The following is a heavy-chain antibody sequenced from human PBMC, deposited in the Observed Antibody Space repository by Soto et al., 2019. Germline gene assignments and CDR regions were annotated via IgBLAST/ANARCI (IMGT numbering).Heavy chain of an antibody. J-gene: IGHJ4*02. CDR2: INHSGST. Sequence: QVLLQQWGAGLLKPSETLSLTCAVYGGSFSDYYWSWIRQPPGKGLEWIGEINHSGSTNYNPSLKSRVTISVDPSKSQFSLRLSSVTAADTAVYYCARTSGFAYWGQGTLVTVSS. CDR3: ARTSGFAY. D-gene: IGHD6-6*01. V-gene: IGHV4-34*01. CDR1: GGSFSDYY.